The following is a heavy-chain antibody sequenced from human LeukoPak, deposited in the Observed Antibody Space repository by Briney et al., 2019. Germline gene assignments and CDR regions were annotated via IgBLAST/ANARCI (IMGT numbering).Heavy chain of an antibody. CDR1: GFTFSSYS. J-gene: IGHJ4*02. CDR3: ARNNRGTTVTTGRVGFIDY. CDR2: ISSSSSYI. D-gene: IGHD4-17*01. Sequence: GGSLRLSCAASGFTFSSYSMNWVRQAPGKGLEWVSSISSSSSYIYYADSVKGRFTISRDNAKNSLYLQMNSLRAEDTAVYYCARNNRGTTVTTGRVGFIDYRGQGTLVTVSS. V-gene: IGHV3-21*01.